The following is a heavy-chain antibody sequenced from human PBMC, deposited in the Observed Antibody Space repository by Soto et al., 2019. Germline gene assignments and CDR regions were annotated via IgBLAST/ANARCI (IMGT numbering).Heavy chain of an antibody. Sequence: QITLKESGPTLVKPTQTLTLTCSFSGFSLSTNGVGVGWIRQPPGKALEWLALIYWDDSKHYSPSLSSRLTIPKDTSRNLVVLTMTNMDPVDTATYYCAKKGGGDYILGYWGKGTLVTVSS. V-gene: IGHV2-5*02. CDR3: AKKGGGDYILGY. D-gene: IGHD4-17*01. J-gene: IGHJ4*02. CDR1: GFSLSTNGVG. CDR2: IYWDDSK.